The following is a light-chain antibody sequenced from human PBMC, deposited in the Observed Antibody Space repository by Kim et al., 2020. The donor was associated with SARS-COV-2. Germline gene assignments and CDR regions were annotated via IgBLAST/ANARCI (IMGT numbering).Light chain of an antibody. CDR1: QTVLTSSNNKNT. V-gene: IGKV4-1*01. J-gene: IGKJ2*01. CDR2: WAS. CDR3: QQYYNPPYT. Sequence: RATITCKSSQTVLTSSNNKNTLAWYQQNSGQPPNLLIYWASTRESGVPDRFSGSGSGTDFTLTISSLQAEDVAVYYCQQYYNPPYTFGQGTKLEI.